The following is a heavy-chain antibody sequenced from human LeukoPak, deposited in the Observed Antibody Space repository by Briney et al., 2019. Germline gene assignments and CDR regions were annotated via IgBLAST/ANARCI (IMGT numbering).Heavy chain of an antibody. V-gene: IGHV1-2*02. Sequence: ASVKVSCKASGYTFSDNHMYWIRQAPGQGLECMGWISPNSGGTNYAQKFQGRITMTGDTSISTGYMELSSLRSDDTAVYYCARKLGRNAFDVWGQGTMVTVSS. CDR3: ARKLGRNAFDV. CDR1: GYTFSDNH. D-gene: IGHD7-27*01. J-gene: IGHJ3*01. CDR2: ISPNSGGT.